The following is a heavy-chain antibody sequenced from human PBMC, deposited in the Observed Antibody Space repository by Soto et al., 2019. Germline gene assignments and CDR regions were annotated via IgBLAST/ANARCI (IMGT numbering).Heavy chain of an antibody. CDR1: GGSFSGNY. Sequence: QVQLQQWGAGLLKPSETLSLTCAVYGGSFSGNYWNWIRQPPGKGLEWIGEIKHSGSTNYNPSLKSRVTISVDTSKNQFSLRLTSVTAADTAVYYCARDDYGDHYYYGMDVWGQGTTVTVSS. V-gene: IGHV4-34*01. D-gene: IGHD4-17*01. J-gene: IGHJ6*02. CDR3: ARDDYGDHYYYGMDV. CDR2: IKHSGST.